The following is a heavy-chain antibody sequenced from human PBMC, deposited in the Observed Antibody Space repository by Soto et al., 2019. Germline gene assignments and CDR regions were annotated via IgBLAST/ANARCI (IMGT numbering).Heavy chain of an antibody. CDR1: GFTFSSYG. V-gene: IGHV3-30*18. D-gene: IGHD6-13*01. Sequence: PGGSLRLSCAASGFTFSSYGMHWVRQAPGKGLEWVAVISYDGSNKYYADSVKGRFTISRDNSKNTLYLQMNSLRAEDTAVYYCAKVLRYLVPGLIDYWGQGTLVTVSS. CDR2: ISYDGSNK. J-gene: IGHJ4*02. CDR3: AKVLRYLVPGLIDY.